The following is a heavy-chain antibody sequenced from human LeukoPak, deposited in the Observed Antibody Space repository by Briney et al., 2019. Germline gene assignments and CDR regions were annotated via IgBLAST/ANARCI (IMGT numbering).Heavy chain of an antibody. CDR2: IYSGGST. CDR3: AREGRGGDRYYYYMDV. CDR1: GFTVSSNY. Sequence: PGGSLRLSCAASGFTVSSNYMSWVRQAPGKGLEWVSVIYSGGSTYYADSVKGRFTISRDNSKNTLYPQMNSLRAEDTAVYYCAREGRGGDRYYYYMDVWGKGTTVTVSS. J-gene: IGHJ6*03. D-gene: IGHD2-21*02. V-gene: IGHV3-53*01.